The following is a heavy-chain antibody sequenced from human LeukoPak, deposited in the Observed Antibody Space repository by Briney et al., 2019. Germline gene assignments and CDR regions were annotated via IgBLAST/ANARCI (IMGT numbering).Heavy chain of an antibody. V-gene: IGHV4-39*07. CDR3: AKSTGPIFGKGGYFDY. D-gene: IGHD3-3*01. Sequence: SETLSLTCTVSGGSISSSSYYWAWIRQPPGKGLEWIGSIHYSGSTYYNPSLKSRVTISVDTSKNQFSLKLSSVTAEDTAVYYCAKSTGPIFGKGGYFDYWGQGTLVTVSS. CDR1: GGSISSSSYY. J-gene: IGHJ4*02. CDR2: IHYSGST.